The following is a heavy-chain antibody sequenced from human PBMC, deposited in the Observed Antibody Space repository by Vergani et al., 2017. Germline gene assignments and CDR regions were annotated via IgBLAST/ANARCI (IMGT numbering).Heavy chain of an antibody. CDR3: TLGGYSTSPSRRGNWFDP. CDR2: IYPGDSDT. D-gene: IGHD2-2*01. CDR1: GYTFTSYG. Sequence: VQLVQSGAEVKKPGASVKVSCKASGYTFTSYGISWVRQMPGKGLEWMGIIYPGDSDTRYSPSFQGQVTISADKSTSTAYLQWGSLKASDPPMYYCTLGGYSTSPSRRGNWFDPWGQGTLVTVSS. V-gene: IGHV5-51*01. J-gene: IGHJ5*02.